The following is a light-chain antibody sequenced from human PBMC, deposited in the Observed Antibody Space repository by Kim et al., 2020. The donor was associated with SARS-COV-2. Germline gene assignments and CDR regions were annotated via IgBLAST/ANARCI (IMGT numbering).Light chain of an antibody. Sequence: ASVGDRVTITCRASQDFSDYLAWFQQKPGKAPQALIYAASRLQSGVPSRISGSGSGTEFTLTISNLQPEDFATYYCQQYKFYQWTFGQGTKVDIK. CDR3: QQYKFYQWT. J-gene: IGKJ1*01. CDR2: AAS. V-gene: IGKV1-16*01. CDR1: QDFSDY.